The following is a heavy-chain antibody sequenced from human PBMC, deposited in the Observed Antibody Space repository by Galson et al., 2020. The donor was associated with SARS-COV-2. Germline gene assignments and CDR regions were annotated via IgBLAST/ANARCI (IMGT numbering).Heavy chain of an antibody. J-gene: IGHJ5*02. CDR1: GYTLTELS. Sequence: GESLKISCKVSGYTLTELSMHWVRQAPGKGLEWMGGFDPEDGETIYAQKFQGRVTMTEDTSTDTAYMELSSLRSEDTAVYYCATSSAVVTLGWFDPWGQGTLVTVSS. D-gene: IGHD2-15*01. V-gene: IGHV1-24*01. CDR3: ATSSAVVTLGWFDP. CDR2: FDPEDGET.